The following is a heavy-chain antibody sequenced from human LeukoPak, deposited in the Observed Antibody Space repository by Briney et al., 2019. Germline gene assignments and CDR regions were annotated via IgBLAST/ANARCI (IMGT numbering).Heavy chain of an antibody. CDR1: GFTFSSYW. V-gene: IGHV3-74*01. CDR2: INTDGSTT. Sequence: PGGPLRLSCAASGFTFSSYWMHWVRQAPGKGLVWVSRINTDGSTTSYADSVKGRFTISRDSAKNTLYLQMNSLRAEDTAVYYCARGYYDSSGYRAGMDVWGQGTTVTVSS. D-gene: IGHD3-22*01. J-gene: IGHJ6*02. CDR3: ARGYYDSSGYRAGMDV.